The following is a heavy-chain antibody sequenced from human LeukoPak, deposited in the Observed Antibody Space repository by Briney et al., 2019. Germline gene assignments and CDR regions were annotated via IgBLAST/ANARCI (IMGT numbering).Heavy chain of an antibody. D-gene: IGHD6-13*01. V-gene: IGHV4-59*01. CDR3: ARDSSWQRFDY. CDR1: GGSISSYY. CDR2: IYYSGST. J-gene: IGHJ4*02. Sequence: SETLSLTCTVSGGSISSYYWSWIRQPPGKGLEWIGYIYYSGSTNYNPSLKSRVTISVDTSKNQFSLKLRSVTAADTAVYYCARDSSWQRFDYWGQGTLVTVSS.